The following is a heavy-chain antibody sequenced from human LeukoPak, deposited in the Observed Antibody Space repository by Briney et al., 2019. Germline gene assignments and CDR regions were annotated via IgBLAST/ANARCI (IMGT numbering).Heavy chain of an antibody. CDR1: GGSISSSSYY. CDR2: IYYSGGT. CDR3: ASTTYYDILTGYYIGSY. D-gene: IGHD3-9*01. Sequence: PSETLSLTSTVAGGSISSSSYYWGWIRQPPGKGLEWIGSIYYSGGTYYNPSLKSRVTISVDTSKNQFSLKLSSVTAADTAVYYCASTTYYDILTGYYIGSYWGQGTLVTVSS. J-gene: IGHJ4*02. V-gene: IGHV4-39*01.